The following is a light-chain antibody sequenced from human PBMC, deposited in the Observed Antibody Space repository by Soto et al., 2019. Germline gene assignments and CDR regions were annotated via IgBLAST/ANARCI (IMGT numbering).Light chain of an antibody. CDR1: QIVSSSY. J-gene: IGKJ4*01. Sequence: EIVLTQSPGTLSLSPGERATLSCRASQIVSSSYLAWYQQKPGQAPRLLINGASSRATGIPDRFSGSGSGTDFTLTISRLEPEDFALYYCQQYGSFPLTFGGGTKVEIK. CDR2: GAS. V-gene: IGKV3-20*01. CDR3: QQYGSFPLT.